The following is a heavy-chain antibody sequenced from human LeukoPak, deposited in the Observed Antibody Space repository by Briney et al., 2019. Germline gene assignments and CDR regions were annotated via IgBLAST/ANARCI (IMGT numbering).Heavy chain of an antibody. CDR2: INPYSGGT. V-gene: IGHV1-2*02. Sequence: ASVKVSCKASGYTFTGYYMHWVRQAPGQGLEWMGGINPYSGGTNYSQQFQSRSTMTRDTSISTAYMELSRLRSDDTAVYYCGQYYYYSSGYYDSFDIWGQGTMVTVSS. CDR1: GYTFTGYY. D-gene: IGHD3-22*01. CDR3: GQYYYYSSGYYDSFDI. J-gene: IGHJ3*02.